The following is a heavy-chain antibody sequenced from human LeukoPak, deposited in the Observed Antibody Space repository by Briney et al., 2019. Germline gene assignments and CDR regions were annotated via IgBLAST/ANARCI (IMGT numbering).Heavy chain of an antibody. V-gene: IGHV3-48*01. J-gene: IGHJ4*02. D-gene: IGHD3-22*01. CDR2: ITNSGNSK. Sequence: GGSLRLSCEASEFTFSSYSMNWVRQAPGQGLEWVSYITNSGNSKSYADSVKGRFTISRDNTKNSLYLEMNSLRSEDTAVYYCARTRSRGYLAFAYWGQGILVPVSS. CDR1: EFTFSSYS. CDR3: ARTRSRGYLAFAY.